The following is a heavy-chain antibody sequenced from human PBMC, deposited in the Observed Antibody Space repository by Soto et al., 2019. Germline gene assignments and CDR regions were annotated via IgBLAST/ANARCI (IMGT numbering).Heavy chain of an antibody. CDR1: GGTFSSYA. CDR2: IIPIFGTA. Sequence: SVKVSCKASGGTFSSYAISWVRQAPGQGLEWMGGIIPIFGTANYAQKFQGRVTITADESTSTAYMELSSLRSEDTAVYYCAGIVLMVYANWFDPWGQGTLVTVSS. D-gene: IGHD2-8*01. J-gene: IGHJ5*02. V-gene: IGHV1-69*13. CDR3: AGIVLMVYANWFDP.